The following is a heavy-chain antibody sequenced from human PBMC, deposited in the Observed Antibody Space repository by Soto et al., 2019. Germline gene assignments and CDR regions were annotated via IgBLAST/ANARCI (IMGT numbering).Heavy chain of an antibody. V-gene: IGHV1-69*13. CDR1: GGTFSSYA. CDR3: ARCPTPPYSSGWPYFDY. J-gene: IGHJ4*02. D-gene: IGHD6-19*01. Sequence: ASVKVSCKASGGTFSSYAISWVRQAPGQGLEWMGGIIPIFGTANYAQKFQGRVTITADESTSTAYMELSSLRSEDTAVYYCARCPTPPYSSGWPYFDYWGQGTLVTVSS. CDR2: IIPIFGTA.